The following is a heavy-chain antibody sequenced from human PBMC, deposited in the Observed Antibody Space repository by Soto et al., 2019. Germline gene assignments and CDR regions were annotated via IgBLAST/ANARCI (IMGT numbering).Heavy chain of an antibody. CDR3: ARDYCSGGSCYSRYFDL. CDR1: GGSVSSNTFY. Sequence: SETLSLTCTVSGGSVSSNTFYWGWIRQHPGKGLEWIGYIYYSGSTYYNPSLKSRVTISVDTSKNQFSLKLSSVTAADTAVYYCARDYCSGGSCYSRYFDLWGRGTLVTVSS. J-gene: IGHJ2*01. D-gene: IGHD2-15*01. V-gene: IGHV4-31*03. CDR2: IYYSGST.